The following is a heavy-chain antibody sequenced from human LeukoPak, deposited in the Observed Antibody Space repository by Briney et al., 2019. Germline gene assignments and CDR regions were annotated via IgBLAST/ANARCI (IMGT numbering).Heavy chain of an antibody. V-gene: IGHV1-18*01. CDR3: ARDTTPGYCSGGSCLFAY. J-gene: IGHJ4*02. D-gene: IGHD2-15*01. CDR2: ISAYNGNT. Sequence: ASVKVSCKASGYTFTSYGISWVRQAPGQGLEWMGWISAYNGNTNYAQKLQGRVTMTTDTSTSTAYMELRSLRFDDTAVYYCARDTTPGYCSGGSCLFAYWGQGTLVTVSS. CDR1: GYTFTSYG.